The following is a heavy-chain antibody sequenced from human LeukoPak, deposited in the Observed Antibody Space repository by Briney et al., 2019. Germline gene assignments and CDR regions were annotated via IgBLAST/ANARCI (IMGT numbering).Heavy chain of an antibody. J-gene: IGHJ3*02. CDR1: GGSISSGSYY. D-gene: IGHD5-18*01. CDR3: ARDTAMFSHDAFDI. Sequence: PSETLSLTCTVSGGSISSGSYYWSWIRQPAGKGLEWIGEINHSGSTNYNPSLKSRVTISVDTSKNQFSLKLSSVTAADTAVYYCARDTAMFSHDAFDIWGQGTMVTVSS. V-gene: IGHV4-61*10. CDR2: INHSGST.